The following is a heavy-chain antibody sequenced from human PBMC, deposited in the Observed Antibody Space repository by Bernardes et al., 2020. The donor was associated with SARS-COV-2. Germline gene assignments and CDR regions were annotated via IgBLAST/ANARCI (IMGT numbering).Heavy chain of an antibody. CDR2: ISYDGSLK. J-gene: IGHJ6*02. V-gene: IGHV3-30*18. Sequence: GGSLRLSCAASGFTFNNFGMHWVRQAPGKGLEWVAVISYDGSLKYYTDSLEGRFTISKDNSKNTVYLQMNNLRTEDTAIYYCAKVQAIFWIRPYNSCLDVWGQGTTVTVSS. CDR1: GFTFNNFG. CDR3: AKVQAIFWIRPYNSCLDV. D-gene: IGHD3-3*01.